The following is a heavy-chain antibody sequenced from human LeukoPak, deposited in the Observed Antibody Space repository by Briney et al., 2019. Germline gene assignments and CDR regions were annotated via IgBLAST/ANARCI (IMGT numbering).Heavy chain of an antibody. V-gene: IGHV1-18*01. J-gene: IGHJ6*03. CDR1: GYTFTSYG. Sequence: ASVKVSCKASGYTFTSYGISWVRQAPGQGLEWMGWISAYNGNTNYAQKLQGRVTMTTDTSTSTAYMELRSLRSDDTAVYYCARGGVNIVVAPAAIRDYYYMDVWGKGTTVTVSS. D-gene: IGHD2-2*01. CDR3: ARGGVNIVVAPAAIRDYYYMDV. CDR2: ISAYNGNT.